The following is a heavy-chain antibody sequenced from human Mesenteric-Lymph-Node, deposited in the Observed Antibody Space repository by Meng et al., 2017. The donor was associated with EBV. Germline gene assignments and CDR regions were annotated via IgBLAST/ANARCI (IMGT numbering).Heavy chain of an antibody. CDR2: INHSGST. CDR3: ARVSLIWGGTTL. V-gene: IGHV4-34*01. Sequence: LTPAETRSLTCDVHGGSFSGCYWSCIPQAPGKGLEWIGEINHSGSTNYNPSLKSRVTISVDTSKIQFSLKLGSVTAADTDVYYCARVSLIWGGTTLWGQGTLVTVSS. D-gene: IGHD1/OR15-1a*01. J-gene: IGHJ4*02. CDR1: GGSFSGCY.